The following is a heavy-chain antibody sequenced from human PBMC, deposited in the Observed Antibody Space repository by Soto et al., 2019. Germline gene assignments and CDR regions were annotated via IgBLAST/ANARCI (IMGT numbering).Heavy chain of an antibody. CDR2: INPSGGST. Sequence: QVQLVQSGAEVKKPGASVKVSCKASGYTFTSYYIHWVRQAPGQGLEWMGIINPSGGSTSYAQKFQGRVTMTRDTSTTTDYMELGSLRAEDTAVYYCASGLELLYYGMDVWGQGTTVTVSS. D-gene: IGHD1-7*01. J-gene: IGHJ6*02. V-gene: IGHV1-46*01. CDR1: GYTFTSYY. CDR3: ASGLELLYYGMDV.